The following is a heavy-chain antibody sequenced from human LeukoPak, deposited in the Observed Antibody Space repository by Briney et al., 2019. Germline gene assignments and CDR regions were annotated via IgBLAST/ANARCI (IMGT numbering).Heavy chain of an antibody. V-gene: IGHV3-30*01. CDR2: LSNDGSDE. J-gene: IGHJ4*02. CDR3: ARPTPGEFSFLIDY. CDR1: GFTFSNYA. D-gene: IGHD3-16*02. Sequence: GRSLRLSCAASGFTFSNYAMHWGRQAPGQGLEWVSILSNDGSDERSADSVKGRLTISRDNSKNTMYLQMNSLRADDTAVYYCARPTPGEFSFLIDYWGQGTLVTVSS.